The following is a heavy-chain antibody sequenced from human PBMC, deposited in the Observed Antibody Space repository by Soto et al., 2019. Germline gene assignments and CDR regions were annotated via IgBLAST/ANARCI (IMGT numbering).Heavy chain of an antibody. CDR1: GFTFSSYA. Sequence: EVQLLESGGGLVQPGGSLRLSCAASGFTFSSYAMSWVRQAPGKGLEWVSTISGSGGTTYYADSVKGRFTISRDNSKNTLYLQMNSLRGEDTAVSYCAKQQSSGWTFSDYWGQGTLVTVSS. CDR3: AKQQSSGWTFSDY. CDR2: ISGSGGTT. J-gene: IGHJ4*02. V-gene: IGHV3-23*01. D-gene: IGHD6-19*01.